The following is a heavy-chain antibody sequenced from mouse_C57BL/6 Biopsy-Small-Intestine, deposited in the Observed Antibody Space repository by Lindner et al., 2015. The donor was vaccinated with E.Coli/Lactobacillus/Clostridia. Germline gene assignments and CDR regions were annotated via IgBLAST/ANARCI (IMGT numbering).Heavy chain of an antibody. CDR1: GYTFSSHY. D-gene: IGHD1-1*01. CDR3: SRDRMRGVYGMDV. Sequence: SVKVSCKASGYTFSSHYVHWVRQAPGQGLEWMGWINPESGGTFYAQRLQGRVTMTRDTSISTAYMELTSLRSDDTAVYFCSRDRMRGVYGMDVWGQGTTVTVSS. J-gene: IGHJ1*01. V-gene: IGHV1-56*02. CDR2: INPESGGT.